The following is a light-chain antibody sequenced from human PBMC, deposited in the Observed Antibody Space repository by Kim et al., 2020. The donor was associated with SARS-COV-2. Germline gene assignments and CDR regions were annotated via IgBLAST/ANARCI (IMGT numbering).Light chain of an antibody. CDR3: SAWDSRLGAWV. V-gene: IGLV10-54*01. CDR2: GNN. J-gene: IGLJ3*02. Sequence: TATLTCTGDPNNVGRQGATWMQQHQGHPTKLNSYGNNNRPSGIAERLSASRSGTAASLSITGLQPEDEADYYCSAWDSRLGAWVFGGGTQLTVL. CDR1: PNNVGRQG.